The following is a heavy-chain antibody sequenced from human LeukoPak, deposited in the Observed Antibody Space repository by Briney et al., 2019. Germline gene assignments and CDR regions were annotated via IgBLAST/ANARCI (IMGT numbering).Heavy chain of an antibody. CDR3: AKGALEWLLGIDY. V-gene: IGHV3-21*01. D-gene: IGHD3-3*01. CDR1: GFTFSSYS. CDR2: ISSSSSYI. Sequence: NAGGSLRLSCAASGFTFSSYSMYWVRQAPGKGLEWVSSISSSSSYIYYADSVKGRFTISRDNSKNTLYLQMNSLRAEDTAVYYCAKGALEWLLGIDYWGQGTLVTVSS. J-gene: IGHJ4*02.